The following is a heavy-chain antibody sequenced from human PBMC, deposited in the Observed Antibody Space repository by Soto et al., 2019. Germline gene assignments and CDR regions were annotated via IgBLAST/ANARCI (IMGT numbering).Heavy chain of an antibody. CDR2: ISGGGDAT. V-gene: IGHV3-23*01. D-gene: IGHD3-10*01. CDR3: ARKVPGSTTRPDYWYFDL. Sequence: EVQLLESGGGLVQPGGSLRLSCAASGFTFISYAMNWVRQAPGKGLQWVSAISGGGDATFYADSVKGRFPLSRDNSRNRVTLQMIGLGADDTAVYYCARKVPGSTTRPDYWYFDLWGRGTLVTVSS. J-gene: IGHJ2*01. CDR1: GFTFISYA.